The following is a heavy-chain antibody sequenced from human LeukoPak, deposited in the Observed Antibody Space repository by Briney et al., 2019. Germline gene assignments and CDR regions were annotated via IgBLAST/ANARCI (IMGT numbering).Heavy chain of an antibody. J-gene: IGHJ4*02. D-gene: IGHD6-13*01. CDR1: GYTFTSYG. V-gene: IGHV1-18*01. Sequence: ASVKVSCMASGYTFTSYGISWVRQAPGQGLEWMGWISAYNGNTNYAQKLQGRVTMTTDTSTSTAYMELRSLRSDDTAVYYCARLVYSSSWYSGYFDYWGQGTLVTVSS. CDR3: ARLVYSSSWYSGYFDY. CDR2: ISAYNGNT.